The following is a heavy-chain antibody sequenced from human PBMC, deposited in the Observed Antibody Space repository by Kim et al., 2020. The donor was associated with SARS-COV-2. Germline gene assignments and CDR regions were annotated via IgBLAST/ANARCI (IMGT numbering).Heavy chain of an antibody. CDR2: IDHDGGQK. J-gene: IGHJ4*02. D-gene: IGHD1-1*01. Sequence: GGSLRLSCAASGSSFRSYWMSWVRQVPGKGLEWVANIDHDGGQKDYVDSVKGRSTISRDNAEHSLYLRMDILSADDTAVYYCARGGTGPFDYWGQGTLVT. CDR3: ARGGTGPFDY. V-gene: IGHV3-7*03. CDR1: GSSFRSYW.